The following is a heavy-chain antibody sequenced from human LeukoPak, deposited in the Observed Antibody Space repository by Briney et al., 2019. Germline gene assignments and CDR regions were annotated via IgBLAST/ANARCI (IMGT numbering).Heavy chain of an antibody. CDR1: GFTFSRYW. CDR2: LNEDGSDK. D-gene: IGHD6-13*01. CDR3: ARGGSWDVDL. Sequence: GGSLRLSCAASGFTFSRYWMTWVRRAPGKGLEWVADLNEDGSDKYYVDPVKGRFTISRDNTKNSLYLQMNNLRAEDTAVYYCARGGSWDVDLWGQGSLVTVSS. V-gene: IGHV3-7*04. J-gene: IGHJ4*02.